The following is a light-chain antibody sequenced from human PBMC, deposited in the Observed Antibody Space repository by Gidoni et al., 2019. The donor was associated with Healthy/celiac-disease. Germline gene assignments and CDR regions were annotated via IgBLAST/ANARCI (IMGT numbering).Light chain of an antibody. J-gene: IGKJ2*01. CDR1: QSVSIY. CDR2: YAS. CDR3: QQRSNWYT. V-gene: IGKV3-11*01. Sequence: EIVLTESPATPSLSPAARATRSCRASQSVSIYLAWYQQNPGQAPRLHGYYASNRATGNQARFSGSGSGTNFTITISSLEPEEFAFYYCQQRSNWYTFGQGTKLEIK.